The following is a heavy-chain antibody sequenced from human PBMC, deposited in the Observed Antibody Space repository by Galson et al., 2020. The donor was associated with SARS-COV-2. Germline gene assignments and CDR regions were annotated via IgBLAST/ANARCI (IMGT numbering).Heavy chain of an antibody. CDR3: ARDRNYYGMDV. V-gene: IGHV3-30*03. CDR1: GFTVSGYG. CDR2: ISYDGSHK. J-gene: IGHJ6*02. Sequence: GGSLRLSCAASGFTVSGYGMHWVRQAPGKGLDWVAIISYDGSHKYYADSVKGRFTISRDNSKNTLYVEMNSLRAEDTAVYYCARDRNYYGMDVWGQGTTVTVSS.